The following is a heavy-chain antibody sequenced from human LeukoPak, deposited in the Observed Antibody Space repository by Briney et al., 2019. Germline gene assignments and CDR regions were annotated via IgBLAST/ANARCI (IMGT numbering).Heavy chain of an antibody. J-gene: IGHJ5*02. D-gene: IGHD5-24*01. CDR3: ARVGXEXDLXTMAYNWFDP. CDR2: TYYRSKWYH. Sequence: SQTLSLTCAISGDSVSSNTAAWNWIRLSPSRGLEWLGSTYYRSKWYHDYAVSVKSRITINPDTSKNQFSLQLNSVTPEDTAVYYCARVGXEXDLXTMAYNWFDPWGQGTLVTVSS. CDR1: GDSVSSNTAA. V-gene: IGHV6-1*01.